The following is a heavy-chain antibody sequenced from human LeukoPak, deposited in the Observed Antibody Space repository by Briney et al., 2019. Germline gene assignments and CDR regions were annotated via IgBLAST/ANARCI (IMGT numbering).Heavy chain of an antibody. D-gene: IGHD6-13*01. CDR1: GFTFSSYS. CDR3: AKDRWVAAAAGTQGLFDY. V-gene: IGHV3-21*01. CDR2: ISSSSSYI. J-gene: IGHJ4*02. Sequence: PGGSLRLSCAASGFTFSSYSMNWVRQAPGKGLEWVSSISSSSSYIYYADSVKGRFTISRDNAKNSLYLQMNSLRAEDTAVYYCAKDRWVAAAAGTQGLFDYWGQGTLVTVSS.